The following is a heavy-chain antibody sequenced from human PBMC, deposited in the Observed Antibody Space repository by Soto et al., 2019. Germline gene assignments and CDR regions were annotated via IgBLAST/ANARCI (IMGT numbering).Heavy chain of an antibody. CDR3: AREDSIIIPAVSDF. J-gene: IGHJ4*02. CDR1: GFPCNNYV. D-gene: IGHD2-2*01. V-gene: IGHV3-21*01. CDR2: VSKSDYT. Sequence: PGGSLRLSCTVSGFPCNNYVINWVGQSPGKGLEWVSSVSKSDYTYYSDSVKGRFTISRDNAKNSVSLQMNTLRVEDTAVYYCAREDSIIIPAVSDFWGQGTLVTVSS.